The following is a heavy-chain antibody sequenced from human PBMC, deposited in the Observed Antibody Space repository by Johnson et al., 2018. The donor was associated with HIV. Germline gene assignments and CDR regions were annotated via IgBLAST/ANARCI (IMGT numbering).Heavy chain of an antibody. CDR3: ASTQLPIGFDI. D-gene: IGHD2-2*01. J-gene: IGHJ3*02. Sequence: VQLVESGGGVVQPGRSLRLSCAASGFTFSSYAMHWVRQAPGKGLEWVAVISYAGSNKYYADSVKGRFTISRDNSKNTLYLQMNSLRAEDTAVYYCASTQLPIGFDIWGQGTMVTVSS. V-gene: IGHV3-30*04. CDR2: ISYAGSNK. CDR1: GFTFSSYA.